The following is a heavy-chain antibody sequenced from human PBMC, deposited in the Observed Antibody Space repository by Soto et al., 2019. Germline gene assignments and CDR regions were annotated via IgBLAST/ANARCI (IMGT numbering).Heavy chain of an antibody. V-gene: IGHV3-23*01. CDR2: ITVGGAQK. CDR1: GFTFIDHD. J-gene: IGHJ4*02. CDR3: TRMAGGGWQRFFDY. Sequence: EVKLLEAGGALVQPGGSLRLSCEASGFTFIDHDMSWVRQAPGKGLEWVSSITVGGAQKDYGQSVKGRFTISRDNSNDPLFLQMDSVRVGDTAIFFCTRMAGGGWQRFFDYWGQGTVVTVSS. D-gene: IGHD5-12*01.